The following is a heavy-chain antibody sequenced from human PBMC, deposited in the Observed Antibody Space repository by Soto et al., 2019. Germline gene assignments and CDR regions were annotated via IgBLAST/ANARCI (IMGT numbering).Heavy chain of an antibody. Sequence: QVTLKESGPVLVKPTETLTLTCTVSGFSLSNARMGVSWIRQPPGKALEWLAHIFSNDEKSYSTSLKSRLTISKNTSKSKVVLTMTNMNPVETATYYCERATGPYDFWSGYNPRVDWFAPWGQGTLVTVSS. D-gene: IGHD3-3*01. V-gene: IGHV2-26*01. CDR3: ERATGPYDFWSGYNPRVDWFAP. J-gene: IGHJ5*02. CDR1: GFSLSNARMG. CDR2: IFSNDEK.